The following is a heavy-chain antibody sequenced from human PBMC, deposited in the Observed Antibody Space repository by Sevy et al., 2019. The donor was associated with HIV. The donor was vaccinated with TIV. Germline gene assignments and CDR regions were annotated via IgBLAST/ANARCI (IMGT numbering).Heavy chain of an antibody. V-gene: IGHV3-23*01. CDR1: GFRFSGYA. Sequence: GGSLRLSCVASGFRFSGYAMSWVRQAPGKGLEWVSDISGRGDNTHYAGSVKGRFTISRDNAKNTLYLQMNSLRAEDTAVYYCAKHIAAANFDYWGQGTLVTVSS. J-gene: IGHJ4*02. CDR2: ISGRGDNT. CDR3: AKHIAAANFDY. D-gene: IGHD6-13*01.